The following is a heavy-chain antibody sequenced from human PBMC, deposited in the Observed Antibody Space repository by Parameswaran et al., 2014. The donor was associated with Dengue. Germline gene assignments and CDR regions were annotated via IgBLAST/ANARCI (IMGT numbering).Heavy chain of an antibody. V-gene: IGHV4-31*02. J-gene: IGHJ5*02. CDR3: ARDLGSGSPGWFDP. Sequence: VRQMPGKGLEWIGYIYYSGSTYYNPSLKSRVTISVDTSKNQFSLKLSSVTAADTAVYYCARDLGSGSPGWFDPWGQGTLVTVSS. D-gene: IGHD3-10*01. CDR2: IYYSGST.